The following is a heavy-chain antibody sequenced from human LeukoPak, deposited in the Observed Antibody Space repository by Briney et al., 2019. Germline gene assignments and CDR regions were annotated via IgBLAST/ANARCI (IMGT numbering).Heavy chain of an antibody. J-gene: IGHJ4*02. CDR1: GYTLTELS. V-gene: IGHV1-24*01. Sequence: GASVKVSCKVSGYTLTELSMHWVRQAPGKGLEWMGGFDPEDGETIYAQKFQGRVTITADESTSTAYMELSSLRSEDTAVYYCARGVRHFDYWGQGTLVTVSS. CDR2: FDPEDGET. CDR3: ARGVRHFDY.